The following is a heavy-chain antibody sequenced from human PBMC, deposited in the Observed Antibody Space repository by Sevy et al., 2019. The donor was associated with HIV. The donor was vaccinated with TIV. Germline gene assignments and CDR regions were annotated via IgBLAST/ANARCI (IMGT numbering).Heavy chain of an antibody. CDR3: VRAIQSDGSF. J-gene: IGHJ4*02. D-gene: IGHD6-19*01. CDR1: GFNLENFW. Sequence: GGSLRLSCVASGFNLENFWMNWVRQAPGKGLEWVANIRQDGREIYYVASVKGRFTISRDKARNLGYLQMNSLRVEETALYYCVRAIQSDGSFWGQGALVTVSS. CDR2: IRQDGREI. V-gene: IGHV3-7*01.